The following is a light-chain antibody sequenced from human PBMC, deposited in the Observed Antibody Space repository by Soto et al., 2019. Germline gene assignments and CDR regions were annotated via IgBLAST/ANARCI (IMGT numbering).Light chain of an antibody. J-gene: IGKJ1*01. CDR3: QQYNDWPGGT. CDR2: GAS. CDR1: QSVSSN. V-gene: IGKV3-15*01. Sequence: EIVVTQSPATLSVSPGERATLSCRASQSVSSNLAWYQQKPGQAPRLLIYGASTRATGIPARFSGSGSGTEFTLTISSLQSEDFAAYYCQQYNDWPGGTFGQGTKVEIE.